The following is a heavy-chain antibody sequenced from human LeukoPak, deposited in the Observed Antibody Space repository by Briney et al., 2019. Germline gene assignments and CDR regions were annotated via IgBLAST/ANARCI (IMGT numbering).Heavy chain of an antibody. CDR1: GFTFSSYA. D-gene: IGHD2-2*01. CDR3: AKDFADYALDY. J-gene: IGHJ4*02. Sequence: GGSLRLSCAASGFTFSSYAMSWVRQAPGKGLELVSAISGSGGSTYYADSVKGRFTISRDNSKNTLYLQMNSLRAEDTAVYCAKDFADYALDYWGQGTLVTVSS. CDR2: ISGSGGST. V-gene: IGHV3-23*01.